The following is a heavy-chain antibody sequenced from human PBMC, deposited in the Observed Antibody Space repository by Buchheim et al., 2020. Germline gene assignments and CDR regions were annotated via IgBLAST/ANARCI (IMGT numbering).Heavy chain of an antibody. J-gene: IGHJ6*02. D-gene: IGHD3-10*01. CDR1: GFTFSSYA. Sequence: QVQLLESGGGVVQPGRSLRLSCAASGFTFSSYAMNWVRQAPGKGLEWVAVISYDGSNTYYADSVKGRFTISRDNSKNTLYLQMNSLRAEDTAVYYCAGDGFRGDGSGREWYGYYYGMDVWGQGTT. V-gene: IGHV3-30-3*01. CDR3: AGDGFRGDGSGREWYGYYYGMDV. CDR2: ISYDGSNT.